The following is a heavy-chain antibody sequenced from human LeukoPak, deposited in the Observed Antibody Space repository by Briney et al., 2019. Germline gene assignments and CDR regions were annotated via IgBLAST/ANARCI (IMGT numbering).Heavy chain of an antibody. CDR1: GFRFSDYY. V-gene: IGHV3-11*04. J-gene: IGHJ4*02. D-gene: IGHD6-19*01. Sequence: GGSLRLSCIASGFRFSDYYMNWIRQAPGKGLEWISYISYSGNTIYYGDSVKGRFTISRDNSKNSVYLQMNNLRAEDTAVYYCARELDITGWVGAFDYWGQGTVVTVSS. CDR3: ARELDITGWVGAFDY. CDR2: ISYSGNTI.